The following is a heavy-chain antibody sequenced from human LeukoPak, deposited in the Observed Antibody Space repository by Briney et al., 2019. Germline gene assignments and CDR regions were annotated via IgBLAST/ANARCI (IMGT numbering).Heavy chain of an antibody. CDR3: AKDLLDIVVVVAATEGNYFDY. V-gene: IGHV3-9*01. D-gene: IGHD2-15*01. J-gene: IGHJ4*02. Sequence: PGGSLRLSCAASGFTFDDYAMHWVRQAPGKGLEWVSGISWNSGSIGYADSVKGRFTISRDNAKNSLYLQMNSLRAEDTAVYYCAKDLLDIVVVVAATEGNYFDYWGQGTLVTVPS. CDR1: GFTFDDYA. CDR2: ISWNSGSI.